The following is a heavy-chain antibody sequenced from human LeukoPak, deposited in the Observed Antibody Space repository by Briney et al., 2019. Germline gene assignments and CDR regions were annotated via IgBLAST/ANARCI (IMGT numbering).Heavy chain of an antibody. CDR1: GGSFSGYY. V-gene: IGHV4-34*01. CDR2: INHSGST. CDR3: ARDQEDHISDYGGNNEVWAFDI. Sequence: PSETLSLTCAVYGGSFSGYYWSWIRQPPGKGLEWIGEINHSGSTNYNPSLKSRVAISVDTSKNQFSLKLSSVTAADTAVYYCARDQEDHISDYGGNNEVWAFDIWGQGTMVTVSS. J-gene: IGHJ3*02. D-gene: IGHD4-23*01.